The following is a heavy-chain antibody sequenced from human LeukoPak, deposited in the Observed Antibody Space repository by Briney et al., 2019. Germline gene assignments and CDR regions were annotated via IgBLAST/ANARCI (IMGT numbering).Heavy chain of an antibody. CDR2: ISGSGGST. J-gene: IGHJ6*03. D-gene: IGHD7-27*01. V-gene: IGHV3-23*01. CDR3: AKDQSTGTYYYYYYYMDV. Sequence: LTGGSLRLSCAGSGFTFSSYAMSWVRQAPGKGLEWVSAISGSGGSTYYADSVKGRFTISRDNSKNTLYLQMNSLRAEDTAVYYCAKDQSTGTYYYYYYYMDVWGKGTTVTVSS. CDR1: GFTFSSYA.